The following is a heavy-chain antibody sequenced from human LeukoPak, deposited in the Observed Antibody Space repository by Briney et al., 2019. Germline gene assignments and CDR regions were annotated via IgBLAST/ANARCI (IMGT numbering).Heavy chain of an antibody. J-gene: IGHJ5*02. Sequence: ASVKVSCKASGYTFTSYGISWVRQAPGQGLEWMGWISAYNGNTNYAQKLQGRVTMTTDTSTSTAYMELRSLRSDDTAVYYCARLGIDSSGYYINWFDPWGQGTLVTVSS. CDR1: GYTFTSYG. V-gene: IGHV1-18*01. CDR2: ISAYNGNT. D-gene: IGHD3-22*01. CDR3: ARLGIDSSGYYINWFDP.